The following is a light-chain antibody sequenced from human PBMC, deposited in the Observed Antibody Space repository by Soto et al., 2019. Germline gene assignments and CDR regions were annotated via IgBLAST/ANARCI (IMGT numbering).Light chain of an antibody. CDR1: QTIRTY. V-gene: IGKV1-39*01. J-gene: IGKJ5*01. Sequence: DIQMTQSPSSLSPSVGARVTITGRASQTIRTYLNWYQQKPGKAPKLLICAVSNLESGVPSRFSGSGSGTYFTLTISSLQPEDFSTYFCQQTSSMPVSCGQGTRLEIK. CDR2: AVS. CDR3: QQTSSMPVS.